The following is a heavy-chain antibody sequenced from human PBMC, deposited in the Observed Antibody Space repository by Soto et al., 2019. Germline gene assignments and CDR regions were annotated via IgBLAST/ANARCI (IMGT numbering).Heavy chain of an antibody. Sequence: SVKVSCKASGFTFTSSAVQWVRQARGQRLEWIGWIVVGSGNTNYAQKFQERVTITRDNSKSTLYLQMNSLRAEDTALYYCAKGRSYYYYYGVDVWGQGTTVTVSS. V-gene: IGHV1-58*01. J-gene: IGHJ6*02. CDR2: IVVGSGNT. CDR3: AKGRSYYYYYGVDV. CDR1: GFTFTSSA.